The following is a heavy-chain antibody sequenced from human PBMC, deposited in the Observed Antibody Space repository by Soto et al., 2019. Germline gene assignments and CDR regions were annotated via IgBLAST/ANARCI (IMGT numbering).Heavy chain of an antibody. CDR2: IYYSGST. Sequence: QVQLQESGPGLVKPSETLSLTCTVSGGSLSSYYWSWIRQPPGKGLEWIGYIYYSGSTNYNPSLTSRVTISVDTSTNQFSLKLSSVTAADTAVYYCARDRNPDNNVDWLFDGFDIWCQGTMVTVSS. D-gene: IGHD3-9*01. V-gene: IGHV4-59*01. J-gene: IGHJ3*02. CDR3: ARDRNPDNNVDWLFDGFDI. CDR1: GGSLSSYY.